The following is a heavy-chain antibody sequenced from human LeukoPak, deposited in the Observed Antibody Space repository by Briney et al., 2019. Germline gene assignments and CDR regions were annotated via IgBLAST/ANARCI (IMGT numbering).Heavy chain of an antibody. CDR3: ARGSFMFDP. D-gene: IGHD3-10*01. CDR1: GFPFSTYA. V-gene: IGHV3-48*04. J-gene: IGHJ5*02. Sequence: GGAPRLSCAASGFPFSTYAMDWGRQAPGEGLEWVSYLSSSSSVIYHADSVKGRFTISRDNSKNSLYLQMNSLRAEDTAVYYCARGSFMFDPWGQGTLVTVSS. CDR2: LSSSSSVI.